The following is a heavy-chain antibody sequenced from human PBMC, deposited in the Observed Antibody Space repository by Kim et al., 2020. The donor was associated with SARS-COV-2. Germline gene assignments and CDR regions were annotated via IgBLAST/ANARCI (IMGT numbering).Heavy chain of an antibody. CDR1: GGTFSSYA. CDR3: ARDRNPDMGAFDI. Sequence: SVKVSCKASGGTFSSYAISWVRQAPGQGLEWMGGIIPIFGTANYAQKFQGRVTITADESTSTAYMELSSLRSEDTAVYYCARDRNPDMGAFDIWGQGTMVTVSS. J-gene: IGHJ3*02. CDR2: IIPIFGTA. V-gene: IGHV1-69*13.